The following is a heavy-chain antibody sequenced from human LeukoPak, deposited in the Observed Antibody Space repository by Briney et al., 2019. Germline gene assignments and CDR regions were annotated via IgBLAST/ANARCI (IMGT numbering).Heavy chain of an antibody. CDR3: AKGNSGSYYLFDY. CDR1: GFTFSSYW. V-gene: IGHV3-7*05. D-gene: IGHD1-26*01. Sequence: GGSLRLSCAASGFTFSSYWMSWVRQAPGKGLEWVANIKQDGSEKYYVDSVKGRFTISRDNSKNTLYLQMNSLRAEDTAVYYCAKGNSGSYYLFDYWGQGTLVTVSS. CDR2: IKQDGSEK. J-gene: IGHJ4*02.